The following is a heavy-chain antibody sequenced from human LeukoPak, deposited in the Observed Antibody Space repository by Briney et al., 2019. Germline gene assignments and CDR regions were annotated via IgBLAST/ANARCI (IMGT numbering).Heavy chain of an antibody. CDR2: ISSSGSTI. J-gene: IGHJ5*02. CDR3: ARDQRTRYCSGGSCYQGWFDP. D-gene: IGHD2-15*01. CDR1: GFTFSDYY. Sequence: GGSLRLSCAASGFTFSDYYMSWIRQAPGKGLEWVSYISSSGSTIYYADSVKGRFTISRDNAKNSLYLQMNSLRAEDTAVYYCARDQRTRYCSGGSCYQGWFDPWGQGTLVTVSS. V-gene: IGHV3-11*04.